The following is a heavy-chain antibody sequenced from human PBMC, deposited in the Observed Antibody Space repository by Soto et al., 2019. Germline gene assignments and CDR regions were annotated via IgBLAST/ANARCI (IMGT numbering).Heavy chain of an antibody. Sequence: SPTLSLTCAISGYSVSSNSAAWNWIRQSPSRGLEWLGRTYYRSKWYNDYAVSVKSRITINPDTSKNQFSLQLNSVTPEDTAVYYCARNPPSIPRYCSGGSCYDYYYYGMDVWGQGTTVTVSS. D-gene: IGHD2-15*01. J-gene: IGHJ6*02. CDR3: ARNPPSIPRYCSGGSCYDYYYYGMDV. CDR2: TYYRSKWYN. V-gene: IGHV6-1*01. CDR1: GYSVSSNSAA.